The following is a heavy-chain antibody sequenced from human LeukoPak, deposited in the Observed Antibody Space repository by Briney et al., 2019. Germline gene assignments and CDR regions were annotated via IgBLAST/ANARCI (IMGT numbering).Heavy chain of an antibody. CDR1: GYTFTSYG. CDR2: ISAYNGST. J-gene: IGHJ6*02. V-gene: IGHV1-18*01. D-gene: IGHD2-2*01. Sequence: GASVKVSCKASGYTFTSYGISWVRQAPGQGLEWMGWISAYNGSTNYAQKLQGRVTMTTDTSTSTAYMELRSLRSDDTAVYYCARDRFRGRQPNSSASRYYYYGMDVWGQGTTVTVSS. CDR3: ARDRFRGRQPNSSASRYYYYGMDV.